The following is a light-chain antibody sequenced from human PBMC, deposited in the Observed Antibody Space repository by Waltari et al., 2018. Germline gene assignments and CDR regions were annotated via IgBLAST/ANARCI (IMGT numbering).Light chain of an antibody. Sequence: EIVMTQAPLSLSVTPGQPASMSCKSSQSLLHSDGRARLYWYLQKPGQSPQLLISEGSNRFSGGTERFSGGGSGTEVTLKISRVEDEDVGGYFCMQNILLPTFGQGTKVEVE. V-gene: IGKV2D-29*02. CDR2: EGS. CDR1: QSLLHSDGRAR. J-gene: IGKJ1*01. CDR3: MQNILLPT.